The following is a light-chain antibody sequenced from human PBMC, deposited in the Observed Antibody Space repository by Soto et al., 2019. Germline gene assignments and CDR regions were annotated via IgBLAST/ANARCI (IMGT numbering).Light chain of an antibody. CDR1: SGSIASNY. V-gene: IGLV6-57*01. J-gene: IGLJ1*01. Sequence: NFMLTQPHSVSASPGKTVTISCTRSSGSIASNYVQWYQQRPGSYPTTLIYEDNQRPSGVPDRFSGSIDSSSNSASLTISGLKTEDEADYYCQSHDSSSYVLGTGTKLTVL. CDR3: QSHDSSSYV. CDR2: EDN.